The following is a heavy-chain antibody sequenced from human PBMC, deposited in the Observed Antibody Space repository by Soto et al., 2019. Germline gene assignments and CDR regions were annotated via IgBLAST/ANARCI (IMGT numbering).Heavy chain of an antibody. CDR3: AKVVAAAGNWYYYYYGMDV. V-gene: IGHV3-30*18. CDR2: ISYDGSNK. Sequence: GGSLRLSCAASGFTFSSYGMHWVRQAPGKGLEWVAVISYDGSNKYYADSVKGRFTISRDNSKNTLYLQMNSLRAEDTAVYFCAKVVAAAGNWYYYYYGMDVWGQGTTVTVSS. CDR1: GFTFSSYG. J-gene: IGHJ6*02. D-gene: IGHD6-13*01.